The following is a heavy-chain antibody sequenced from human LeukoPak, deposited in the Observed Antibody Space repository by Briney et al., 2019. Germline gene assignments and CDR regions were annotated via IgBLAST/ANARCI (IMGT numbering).Heavy chain of an antibody. CDR2: INPNNGGT. CDR3: ARDSTMVRPGASATYIDY. Sequence: ASVKVSCKSSGYTFTAYYIHWVRQAPGQGLEWMGWINPNNGGTDYAQDFQGRVAVTRDTSISTTYIELRRLRSDDTALYYCARDSTMVRPGASATYIDYWGQGTLVTVSS. CDR1: GYTFTAYY. J-gene: IGHJ4*02. D-gene: IGHD2-21*01. V-gene: IGHV1-2*02.